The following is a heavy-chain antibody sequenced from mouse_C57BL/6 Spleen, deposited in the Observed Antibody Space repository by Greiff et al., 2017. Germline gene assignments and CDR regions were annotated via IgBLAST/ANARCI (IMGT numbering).Heavy chain of an antibody. Sequence: EVKVVESGGGLVKPGGSLKLSCAASGFTFSDYGMHWVRQAPEKGLEWVAYISSGSSTIYYADTVKGRFTISRDNAKNTLFLQMTSLRSEDTAMYYCARMGIYDGYEDWGQGTLVTVSA. CDR1: GFTFSDYG. J-gene: IGHJ3*01. D-gene: IGHD2-3*01. V-gene: IGHV5-17*01. CDR2: ISSGSSTI. CDR3: ARMGIYDGYED.